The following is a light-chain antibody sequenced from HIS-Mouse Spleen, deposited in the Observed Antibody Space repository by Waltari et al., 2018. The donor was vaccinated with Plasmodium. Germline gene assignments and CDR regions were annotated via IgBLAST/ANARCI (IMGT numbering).Light chain of an antibody. CDR3: QQYNNWSFT. Sequence: DIVMTQSPAPLSVSPGARATLSCRASQRVSSNLAGYQQKPGQAPRRHIDGASTRANGVPARFSGSGSGTEFTLTISSLQSEDIAVYYCQQYNNWSFTFGPGTKVDIK. CDR2: GAS. J-gene: IGKJ3*01. CDR1: QRVSSN. V-gene: IGKV3-15*01.